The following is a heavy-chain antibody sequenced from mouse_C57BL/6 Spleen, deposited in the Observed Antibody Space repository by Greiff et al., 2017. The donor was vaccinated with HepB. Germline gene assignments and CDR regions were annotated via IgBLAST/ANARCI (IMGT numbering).Heavy chain of an antibody. V-gene: IGHV1-82*01. Sequence: QVQLQQSGPELVKPGASVKISCKASGYAFSSSWMNWVKQRPGKGLEWIGRIYPGDGDTNYNGKFKGKATLTADKSSSTAYMQLSSLTSEDSAVYCCARYEYGNYAMDYWGQGTSVTVSA. CDR1: GYAFSSSW. J-gene: IGHJ4*01. CDR3: ARYEYGNYAMDY. CDR2: IYPGDGDT. D-gene: IGHD2-4*01.